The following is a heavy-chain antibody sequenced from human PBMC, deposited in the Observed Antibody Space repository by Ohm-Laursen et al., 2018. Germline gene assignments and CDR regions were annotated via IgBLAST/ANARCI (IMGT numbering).Heavy chain of an antibody. CDR2: ISSSGSNI. Sequence: SLRLSCTASGFTFSSYAMHWVRQAPGKGLEWVSSISSSGSNIYYADSVKGRFTISRDNAKNSLYLQMNSLRAEDTAVYYCARGYGRGWPSEAYWGQGTLVTVSS. CDR1: GFTFSSYA. V-gene: IGHV3-48*03. D-gene: IGHD1-26*01. J-gene: IGHJ4*02. CDR3: ARGYGRGWPSEAY.